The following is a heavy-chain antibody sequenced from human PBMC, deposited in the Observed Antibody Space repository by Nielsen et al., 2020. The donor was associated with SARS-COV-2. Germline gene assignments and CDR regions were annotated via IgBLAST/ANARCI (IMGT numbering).Heavy chain of an antibody. J-gene: IGHJ3*02. CDR2: IYYSGST. D-gene: IGHD6-19*01. CDR1: GGSISSYY. V-gene: IGHV4-59*01. Sequence: SETLSLTCTVSGGSISSYYWSWIRQPPGKGLEWIGYIYYSGSTNYNPSLKSRVTISVDTSKNQFSLKLSSVTAADTAVYYCANAVASDAFDIWSQGTMVTVSS. CDR3: ANAVASDAFDI.